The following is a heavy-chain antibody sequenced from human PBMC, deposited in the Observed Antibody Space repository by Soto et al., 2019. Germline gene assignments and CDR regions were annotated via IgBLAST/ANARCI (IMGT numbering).Heavy chain of an antibody. CDR2: ISGSGGST. CDR1: GFTFSSYP. Sequence: EVQLLESGGGLVQPGGSLRLSCAASGFTFSSYPMSWVRQAPGKGLEWVSTISGSGGSTYYADSVKGRFTISRDNSKNTLYLQMTGPRAEDTALYYCAKGKGGSLSYLFDYWGQGTLVTVSS. V-gene: IGHV3-23*01. D-gene: IGHD3-16*01. J-gene: IGHJ4*02. CDR3: AKGKGGSLSYLFDY.